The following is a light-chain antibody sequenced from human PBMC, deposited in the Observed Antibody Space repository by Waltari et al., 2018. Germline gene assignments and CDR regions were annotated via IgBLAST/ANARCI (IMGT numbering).Light chain of an antibody. CDR1: QSVSNY. Sequence: IQMTQSPSSLSASVGDTVNITCRASQSVSNYLSWYQHKQGRAPELLIYYASTLQPWVPARFSGSGSGTDFTLSISSLQPGDFATYYCLQSSNVLIFTFGPGTKVDVK. CDR2: YAS. CDR3: LQSSNVLIFT. V-gene: IGKV1-39*01. J-gene: IGKJ3*01.